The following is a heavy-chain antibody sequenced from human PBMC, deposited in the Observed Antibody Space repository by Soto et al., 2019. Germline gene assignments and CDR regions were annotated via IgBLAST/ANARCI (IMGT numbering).Heavy chain of an antibody. CDR2: INPNSGGT. Sequence: ASVKVSCKASGYTFTGYYMHWVRQAPGQGLEWMGWINPNSGGTNYAQKFQGWVTMTRDTSIGTAYMELSRLRSDDTAVYYCARAPGYCSGGSCYWFDPWGQGTLVTVSS. CDR1: GYTFTGYY. CDR3: ARAPGYCSGGSCYWFDP. V-gene: IGHV1-2*04. D-gene: IGHD2-15*01. J-gene: IGHJ5*02.